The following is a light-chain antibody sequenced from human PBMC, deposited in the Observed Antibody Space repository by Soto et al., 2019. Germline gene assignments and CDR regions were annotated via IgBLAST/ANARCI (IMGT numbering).Light chain of an antibody. CDR3: QQCSTSPLT. Sequence: EIVLTQSPGTLSLSPGERATLSCRASQSVPKNYLAWYQQKPGQAPRLLIHDASSRATGIPDRXSGSGSGXXXXXXXXXLEPEDFAXYYCQQCSTSPLTFGGGTKVEIK. J-gene: IGKJ4*01. CDR1: QSVPKNY. V-gene: IGKV3-20*01. CDR2: DAS.